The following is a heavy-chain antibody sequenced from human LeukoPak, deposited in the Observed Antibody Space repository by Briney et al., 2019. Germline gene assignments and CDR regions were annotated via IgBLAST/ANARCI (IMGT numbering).Heavy chain of an antibody. CDR2: ISSSSSYI. J-gene: IGHJ6*02. V-gene: IGHV3-21*01. Sequence: GGSLRLSCAASGFTFSSYSMNWVPQSPGKGLEWVSSISSSSSYIYYADSVKGRFTISRDNAKNSLYLQMNSLRAEDTAVYYCARGGYSVQSYYYYGMDVWGQGTTVTVSS. CDR1: GFTFSSYS. CDR3: ARGGYSVQSYYYYGMDV. D-gene: IGHD5/OR15-5a*01.